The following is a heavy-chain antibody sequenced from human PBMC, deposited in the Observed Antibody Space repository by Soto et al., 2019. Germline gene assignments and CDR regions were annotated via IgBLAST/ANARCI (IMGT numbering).Heavy chain of an antibody. Sequence: GGSLRLSCAASGFTFSSYAMSWVRQAPGKGLEWVSAISGSGGSTYYADSVKGRFTISRDNSKNTLYLQMNSLRAEDTAVYYCAKDTTPYAALRFLETDYWGQGNLVTVSS. D-gene: IGHD3-3*01. CDR2: ISGSGGST. CDR3: AKDTTPYAALRFLETDY. J-gene: IGHJ4*02. CDR1: GFTFSSYA. V-gene: IGHV3-23*01.